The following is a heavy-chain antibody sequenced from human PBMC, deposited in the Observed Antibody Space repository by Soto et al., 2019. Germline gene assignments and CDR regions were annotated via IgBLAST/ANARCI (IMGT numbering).Heavy chain of an antibody. CDR2: ISYDGSNK. CDR1: GFTFSSYG. D-gene: IGHD3-3*01. CDR3: ANGDFWSGPDY. V-gene: IGHV3-30*18. J-gene: IGHJ4*02. Sequence: PGGSLRLSCAASGFTFSSYGMRWVRQAPGKGLEWVAVISYDGSNKYYADSVKGRFTISRDNSKNTLYPQMNSLRAEDTAVYYCANGDFWSGPDYWGQGTLVTVSS.